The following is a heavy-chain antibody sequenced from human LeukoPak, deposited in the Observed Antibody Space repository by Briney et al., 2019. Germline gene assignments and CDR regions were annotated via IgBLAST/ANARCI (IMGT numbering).Heavy chain of an antibody. Sequence: SETLSLTCIVSGGSVSSGSYYWSWIRQPPGKGLEWIGYIYYSGSTNYNPSLKSRVTISVDTSKNQFSLKLSSVTAADTAVYYCATGEASSGSYSDYWGQGTLVTVSS. V-gene: IGHV4-61*01. J-gene: IGHJ4*02. CDR2: IYYSGST. CDR1: GGSVSSGSYY. CDR3: ATGEASSGSYSDY. D-gene: IGHD1-26*01.